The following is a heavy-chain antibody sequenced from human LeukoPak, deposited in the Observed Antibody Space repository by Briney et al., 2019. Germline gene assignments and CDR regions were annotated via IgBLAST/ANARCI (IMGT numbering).Heavy chain of an antibody. Sequence: QPGRSLRLSCAASGFTFSSYAMHWVRQAPGKGLEGVAVISYDGSNKYYADSVKGRFTISRDNSKNTLYLQMNSLRAEDTAVYYCARDPSLTYYYDSSGYYSDYWGQGTLVTVSS. CDR3: ARDPSLTYYYDSSGYYSDY. V-gene: IGHV3-30*04. CDR2: ISYDGSNK. J-gene: IGHJ4*02. CDR1: GFTFSSYA. D-gene: IGHD3-22*01.